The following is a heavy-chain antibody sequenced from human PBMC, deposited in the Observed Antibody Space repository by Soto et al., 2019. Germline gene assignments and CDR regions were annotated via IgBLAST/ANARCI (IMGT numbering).Heavy chain of an antibody. D-gene: IGHD4-17*01. V-gene: IGHV1-18*01. CDR2: ISAYNGNT. J-gene: IGHJ4*02. Sequence: QVQLVQSGAEVKKPGASVKVSCKASGYTFTSYGISWVRHAPGQGLEGMGWISAYNGNTNYAQKLQGRVTMTTDTSTSTAYMEMRSMRSDDTAVYYCARDIDGDYTFDYWGKGTLVTVSS. CDR3: ARDIDGDYTFDY. CDR1: GYTFTSYG.